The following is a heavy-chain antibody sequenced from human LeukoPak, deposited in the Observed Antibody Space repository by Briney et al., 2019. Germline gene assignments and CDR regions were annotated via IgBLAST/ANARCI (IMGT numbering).Heavy chain of an antibody. CDR3: ARDFHMGGLVYAIRIAAARVFDY. D-gene: IGHD2-8*01. J-gene: IGHJ4*02. CDR2: ISSSSSYI. CDR1: GFTFSSYS. Sequence: AGGSLRLSCAASGFTFSSYSMNWVRQAPGKGLEWVSSISSSSSYIYYADSVKGRFTISRDNAKNSLYLQMNSLRAEDTAVYYCARDFHMGGLVYAIRIAAARVFDYWGQGTLVTVSS. V-gene: IGHV3-21*01.